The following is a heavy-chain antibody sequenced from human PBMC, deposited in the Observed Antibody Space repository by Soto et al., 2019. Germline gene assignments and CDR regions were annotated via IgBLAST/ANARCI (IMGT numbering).Heavy chain of an antibody. CDR2: IYYSGST. J-gene: IGHJ4*02. CDR1: GGSISSGGYY. Sequence: SETLSLTCTVSGGSISSGGYYWSWIRQHPGKGLEWIGYIYYSGSTYYNPSLKSRVTISVDTSKNQFSLKLSSVTAADTAVYYCARDRRGSGYSDYWGQGTLVTVSS. V-gene: IGHV4-31*03. D-gene: IGHD2-15*01. CDR3: ARDRRGSGYSDY.